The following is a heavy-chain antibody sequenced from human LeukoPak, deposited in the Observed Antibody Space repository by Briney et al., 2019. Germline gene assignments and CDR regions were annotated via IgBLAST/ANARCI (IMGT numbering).Heavy chain of an antibody. CDR2: ISTGNGNT. Sequence: GASVKVSCKASGDTFARYGMTWVRQAPGQGLEWMGWISTGNGNTNYGQKFQGRVTMTTDTSTGTAYMELRSLRSDDTAMYYCARAINWNYALGYWGQGTLVTVSS. CDR1: GDTFARYG. V-gene: IGHV1-18*01. D-gene: IGHD1-7*01. CDR3: ARAINWNYALGY. J-gene: IGHJ4*02.